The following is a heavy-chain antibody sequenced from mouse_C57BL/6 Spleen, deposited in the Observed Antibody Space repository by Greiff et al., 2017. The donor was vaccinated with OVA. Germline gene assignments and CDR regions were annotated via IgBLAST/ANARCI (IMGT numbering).Heavy chain of an antibody. CDR3: ASLCYSTTGNYFDY. CDR1: GFTFTDYS. Sequence: EVQLQQSGPGLVKPGASVKISCKASGFTFTDYSMHWVQQSPGKGLEWIGYINPGNGGTCYNEKFKGKATVTVNKSSSTAYMQLRSLTAEDSAVYYCASLCYSTTGNYFDYWGQGTTLTVSS. D-gene: IGHD5-1*01. J-gene: IGHJ2*01. V-gene: IGHV1-22*01. CDR2: INPGNGGT.